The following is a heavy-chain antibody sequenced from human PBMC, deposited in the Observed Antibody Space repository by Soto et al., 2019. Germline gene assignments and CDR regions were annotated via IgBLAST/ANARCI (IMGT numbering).Heavy chain of an antibody. CDR1: GYTFTSYD. CDR3: AREWSAAGHFYGMDV. J-gene: IGHJ6*02. V-gene: IGHV1-8*01. D-gene: IGHD6-13*01. Sequence: ASVKVSCKTSGYTFTSYDINWVRQAPGQGLEWVGWMNTNSDDTRSAQKFRGRLTLTRDKSMRAVYMKLSNLRPDDSAVYYCAREWSAAGHFYGMDVWGQGATVTVSS. CDR2: MNTNSDDT.